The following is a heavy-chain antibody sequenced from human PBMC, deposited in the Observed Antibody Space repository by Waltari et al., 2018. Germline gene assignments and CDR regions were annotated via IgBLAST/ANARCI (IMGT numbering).Heavy chain of an antibody. J-gene: IGHJ4*02. V-gene: IGHV4-4*02. CDR1: GGSISSSNW. Sequence: QVQLQESGPGLVKPSGTLSLTCAVSGGSISSSNWWSWVRQPPGKGLEWIGEIYHSGSTNYNPSLKSGVTISVDKSKNQFSRRLSSVTAADTAVYYCARYSEGSGDFDYWGQGTLVTVSS. CDR3: ARYSEGSGDFDY. CDR2: IYHSGST. D-gene: IGHD3-10*01.